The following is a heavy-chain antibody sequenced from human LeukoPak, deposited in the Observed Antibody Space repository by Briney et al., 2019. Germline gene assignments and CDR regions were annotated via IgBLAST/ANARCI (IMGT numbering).Heavy chain of an antibody. CDR3: TRVFPEMWQVRSYYYMDV. CDR1: GGSFSGYY. J-gene: IGHJ6*03. Sequence: SETLSLTCAVYGGSFSGYYWSWIRQPPGKGLEWIGEINHSGSTNYNPSLKSRVTISVDTSKNQFFLKVTSVTAADTAMYYCTRVFPEMWQVRSYYYMDVWGKGTMVTVSS. D-gene: IGHD6-19*01. CDR2: INHSGST. V-gene: IGHV4-34*01.